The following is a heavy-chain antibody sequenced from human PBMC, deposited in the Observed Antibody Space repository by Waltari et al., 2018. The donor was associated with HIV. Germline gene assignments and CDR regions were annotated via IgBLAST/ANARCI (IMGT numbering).Heavy chain of an antibody. CDR3: ARIPDPTIFGVVIMEDWYFDL. CDR2: IFSNDEK. CDR1: GFSLSNARMG. D-gene: IGHD3-3*01. V-gene: IGHV2-26*01. Sequence: QVTLKESGPVLVKPTETLTLTCTVSGFSLSNARMGVSWIRQPPGKALEWLAHIFSNDEKSYSTSLKSRLTISKDTSKSQVVLTMTNMDPVDTATYYCARIPDPTIFGVVIMEDWYFDLWGRGTLVTVSS. J-gene: IGHJ2*01.